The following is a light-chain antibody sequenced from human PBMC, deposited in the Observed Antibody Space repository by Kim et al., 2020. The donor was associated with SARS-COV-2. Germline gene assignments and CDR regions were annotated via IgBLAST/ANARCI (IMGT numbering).Light chain of an antibody. CDR3: GTWDSSLSAVV. CDR2: DNN. J-gene: IGLJ2*01. CDR1: SSIIGNNY. Sequence: GQKVTISCSGSSSIIGNNYVSCYQQLPGTAPKLLIYDNNKRPSVIPDRFSGSKSGTSATLGITGLQTGDEADYYCGTWDSSLSAVVFGGGTQLTVL. V-gene: IGLV1-51*01.